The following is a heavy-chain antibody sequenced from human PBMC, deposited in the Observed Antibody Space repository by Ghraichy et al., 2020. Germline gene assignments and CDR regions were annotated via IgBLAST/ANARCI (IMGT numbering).Heavy chain of an antibody. V-gene: IGHV1-2*02. D-gene: IGHD5-18*01. J-gene: IGHJ2*01. CDR1: GYTFTGYY. CDR3: ARFPVETNYWYFDL. Sequence: ASVKVSCKASGYTFTGYYMHWVRQAPGQGLEWMGWINPNSGGTNYAQKFQGRVTMTRDTSISTAYMELSRLRSDDTAVYYCARFPVETNYWYFDLWGRGTLVTVSS. CDR2: INPNSGGT.